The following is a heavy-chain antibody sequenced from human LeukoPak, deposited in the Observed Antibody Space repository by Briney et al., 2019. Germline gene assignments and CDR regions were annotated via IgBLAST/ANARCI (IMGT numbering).Heavy chain of an antibody. CDR2: ISAYNGKT. J-gene: IGHJ4*02. Sequence: ASVKVSCKASGYTFTSYGISWVRQAPGQGLEWMGWISAYNGKTNYAQKLQGRVTVTTDTSTSTAYMVLRSMTSDDTAVYYGASHYSSGHFTYYFDYWGQGTLVTVSS. D-gene: IGHD6-19*01. CDR3: ASHYSSGHFTYYFDY. CDR1: GYTFTSYG. V-gene: IGHV1-18*01.